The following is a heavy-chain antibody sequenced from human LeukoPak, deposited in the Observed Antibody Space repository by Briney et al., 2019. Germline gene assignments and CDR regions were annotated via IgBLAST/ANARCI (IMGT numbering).Heavy chain of an antibody. CDR3: ARAGHGDARPCHYSMDV. V-gene: IGHV3-33*01. CDR1: GFSFINYG. CDR2: IWYDGSIK. J-gene: IGHJ6*02. Sequence: QTGRSRRLSCAASGFSFINYGMHWGRQTPGKGLERVEVIWYDGSIKYHADSVSGRFTISRDNSKNTLHLQMNCLRAEDTAVYYCARAGHGDARPCHYSMDVWGQGTTVTVSS. D-gene: IGHD4-17*01.